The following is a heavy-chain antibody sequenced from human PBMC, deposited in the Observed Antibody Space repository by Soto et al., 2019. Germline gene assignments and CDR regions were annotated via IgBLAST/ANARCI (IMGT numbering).Heavy chain of an antibody. CDR3: AKARGCISTSCPQNWFDP. J-gene: IGHJ5*02. CDR1: GFTLTTYA. CDR2: ISGSGGTA. D-gene: IGHD2-2*01. V-gene: IGHV3-23*01. Sequence: GGSLRLSCAASGFTLTTYAMSWVRQAPGKGLEWVSSISGSGGTAYNVDSVKGRFTISRDNSKNTLYLQMNSLRAEDTAVYYCAKARGCISTSCPQNWFDPWGQGTLVTVSS.